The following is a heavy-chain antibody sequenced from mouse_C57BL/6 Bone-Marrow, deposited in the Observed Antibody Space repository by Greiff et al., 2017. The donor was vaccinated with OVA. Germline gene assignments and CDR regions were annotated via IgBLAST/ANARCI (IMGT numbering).Heavy chain of an antibody. V-gene: IGHV5-6*01. D-gene: IGHD2-2*01. CDR1: GFTFSSSG. J-gene: IGHJ2*01. CDR3: ARRGLPNYFDY. CDR2: ISSGGSYT. Sequence: EVQGVESGGDLVKPGGSLKLSCAASGFTFSSSGMSWVRQTPDKRLEWVATISSGGSYTYYPDSVKGRFTISRDNAKHTLYLQMSSLKSEDTAMYYCARRGLPNYFDYWGQGTTLTVSS.